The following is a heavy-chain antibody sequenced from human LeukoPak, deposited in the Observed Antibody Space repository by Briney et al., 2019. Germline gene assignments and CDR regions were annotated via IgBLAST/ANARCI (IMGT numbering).Heavy chain of an antibody. CDR3: ARGHQLNDYYMDV. CDR1: GSTFTSYD. CDR2: MNLHNGNT. J-gene: IGHJ6*03. Sequence: ASVKFSCEAAGSTFTSYDMNWVRQPSGQGLEWMGWMNLHNGNTGYSQRFQGRVTITRNTSLSTAYLELTSLRTEETAVYYCARGHQLNDYYMDVWGKGATVTVSS. D-gene: IGHD2-2*01. V-gene: IGHV1-8*01.